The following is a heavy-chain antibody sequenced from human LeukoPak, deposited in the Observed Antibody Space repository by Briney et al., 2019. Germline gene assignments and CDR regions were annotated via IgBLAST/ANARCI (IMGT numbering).Heavy chain of an antibody. D-gene: IGHD5-12*01. J-gene: IGHJ5*02. CDR1: GYTFTSYA. Sequence: ASVKVSCKASGYTFTSYAMNWVRQAPGQGLEWMGWINTNTGNPTYAQGFTGRFVFSLDTSVSTAYLQICSLKAEDTAAYYCARGSNSGYENNWFDPWGQGTLVTASS. CDR2: INTNTGNP. CDR3: ARGSNSGYENNWFDP. V-gene: IGHV7-4-1*01.